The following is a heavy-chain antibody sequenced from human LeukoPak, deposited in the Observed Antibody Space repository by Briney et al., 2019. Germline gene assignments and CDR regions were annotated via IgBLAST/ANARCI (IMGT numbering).Heavy chain of an antibody. V-gene: IGHV4-38-2*02. CDR1: DYSINSGYY. CDR2: IHQNGHT. J-gene: IGHJ4*02. CDR3: ARGLAKYYFDY. D-gene: IGHD6-19*01. Sequence: SETLSLTCSVSDYSINSGYYWGWIRQPPGKGLEWIGSIHQNGHTYYNPSLKSRVTMSVDTSKNQFSLKLSSVTAADTAVYYCARGLAKYYFDYWGQGTLVTVSS.